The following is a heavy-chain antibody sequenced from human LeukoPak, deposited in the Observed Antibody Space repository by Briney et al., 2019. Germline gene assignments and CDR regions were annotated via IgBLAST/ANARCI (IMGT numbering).Heavy chain of an antibody. CDR3: ARVRNDYDTSSFSALDY. D-gene: IGHD3-22*01. CDR2: IWYDGSNI. CDR1: GFTFSSYG. V-gene: IGHV3-33*01. Sequence: LPGGSLRLSCAASGFTFSSYGMHWVRQAPGKGLEWLAVIWYDGSNIYYADPVKGRFAISRDNSKNTLYLQINSLRAEDTAVYYCARVRNDYDTSSFSALDYWAREPWSPSPQ. J-gene: IGHJ4*02.